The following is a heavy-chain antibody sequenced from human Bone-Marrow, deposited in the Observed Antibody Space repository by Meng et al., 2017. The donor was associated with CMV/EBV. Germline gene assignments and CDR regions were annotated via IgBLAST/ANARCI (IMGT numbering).Heavy chain of an antibody. J-gene: IGHJ5*02. Sequence: SETLSLTCAISGDSVSSDCAAWQRIRQSPSRGSEWLGRTYYRSKWGTDYGVSVKSRITITSDPSKDQFSLHLNSVTPEDTAAYYCARAVGAGKGWFDPWGQGTLVTVSS. CDR2: TYYRSKWGT. V-gene: IGHV6-1*01. D-gene: IGHD1-26*01. CDR1: GDSVSSDCAA. CDR3: ARAVGAGKGWFDP.